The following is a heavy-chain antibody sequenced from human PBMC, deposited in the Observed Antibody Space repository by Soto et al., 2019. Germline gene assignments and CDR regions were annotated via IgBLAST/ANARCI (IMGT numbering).Heavy chain of an antibody. CDR3: ARVRGYCSGGSCQYYFDY. J-gene: IGHJ4*02. Sequence: PGGSLRLSCAASGFTFSSYAMHWVRQAPGKGLEWVAVISYDGSNKYYADSVKGRFTISRDNSKNTLYLQMNSLRAEDTAVYYCARVRGYCSGGSCQYYFDYWGQGTLVTVSS. V-gene: IGHV3-30-3*01. CDR1: GFTFSSYA. CDR2: ISYDGSNK. D-gene: IGHD2-15*01.